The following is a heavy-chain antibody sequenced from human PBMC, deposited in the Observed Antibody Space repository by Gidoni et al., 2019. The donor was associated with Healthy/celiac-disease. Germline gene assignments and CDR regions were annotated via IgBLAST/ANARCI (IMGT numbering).Heavy chain of an antibody. D-gene: IGHD5-12*01. CDR3: ARDGGQGVATISLFDY. J-gene: IGHJ4*02. Sequence: QVQLVESGGGLVKPGGSLRLSCAASGFTFSDYYMSWIRQAPGKGLEGVSYISSSSSYTNYADSVKGRFTISRDNAKNSLYLQMNSLRAEDTAVYYCARDGGQGVATISLFDYWGQGTLVTVSS. CDR2: ISSSSSYT. V-gene: IGHV3-11*05. CDR1: GFTFSDYY.